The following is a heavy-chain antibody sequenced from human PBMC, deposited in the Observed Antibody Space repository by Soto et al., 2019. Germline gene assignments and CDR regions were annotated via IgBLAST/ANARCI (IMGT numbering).Heavy chain of an antibody. CDR2: IYSGGST. J-gene: IGHJ4*02. CDR1: GFTVSSNY. V-gene: IGHV3-53*01. D-gene: IGHD3-16*02. CDR3: ARAGPYDYVWGSYRYYFDY. Sequence: EVQLVESGGGLIQPGGSLRLSCAASGFTVSSNYMSWVRQAPGKGLEWVSVIYSGGSTYYADSVKGRFTISRDNSKNTLYLQMNSLRAEDTAVYYCARAGPYDYVWGSYRYYFDYWGQGTLFTVSS.